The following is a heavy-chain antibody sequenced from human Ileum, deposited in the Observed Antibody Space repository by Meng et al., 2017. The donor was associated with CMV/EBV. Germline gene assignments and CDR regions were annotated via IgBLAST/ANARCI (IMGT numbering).Heavy chain of an antibody. CDR3: AGDLMRGWPGY. J-gene: IGHJ4*02. CDR2: IYYSGST. Sequence: SETLSLTCTVSGGSISSSSYYWGWIRQPPGKGLEWIGSIYYSGSTYCNPSLKSRVTISADTSKNQFSLKLSSVSAAETAMYYGAGDLMRGWPGYWGQGTLVTVSS. CDR1: GGSISSSSYY. V-gene: IGHV4-39*07.